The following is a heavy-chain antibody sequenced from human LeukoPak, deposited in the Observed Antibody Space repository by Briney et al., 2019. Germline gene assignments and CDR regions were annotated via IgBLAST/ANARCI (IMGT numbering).Heavy chain of an antibody. V-gene: IGHV3-7*01. J-gene: IGHJ4*02. Sequence: GGSLRLSCAASGFTFSSYWMGWVRQAPGKGLEWVANIAKDGSGKNYVDSVKGRFTISRDNAKNSLYLQMNSLRAEDTAVYYCAREKIGVAARGNYFDYWGQGTLVTVSS. CDR2: IAKDGSGK. D-gene: IGHD6-19*01. CDR3: AREKIGVAARGNYFDY. CDR1: GFTFSSYW.